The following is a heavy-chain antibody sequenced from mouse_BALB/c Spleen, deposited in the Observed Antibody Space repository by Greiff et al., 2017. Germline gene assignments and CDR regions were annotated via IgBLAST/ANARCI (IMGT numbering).Heavy chain of an antibody. Sequence: EVQLQESGPGLVKPSQSLSLTCSVTGYSITSGYYWNWIRQLPGNKLEWMGYISYDGSNNYNPSLKNRISITRDTSKNQFFLKLNSVTTEDTATYYCARGGVDYWGQGTTLTVSS. CDR2: ISYDGSN. CDR3: ARGGVDY. V-gene: IGHV3-6*02. CDR1: GYSITSGYY. J-gene: IGHJ2*01.